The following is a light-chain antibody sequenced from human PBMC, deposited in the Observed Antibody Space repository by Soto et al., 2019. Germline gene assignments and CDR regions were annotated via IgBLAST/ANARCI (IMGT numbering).Light chain of an antibody. Sequence: EIVMTQSPATLSVSPGERATLSCRASQSVSSNLAWYQQKPGQAPRLLLYGASTRATGIPARISGSGSGTELTLTISSLQSEDFAVYYCPHYNSWPLYTFGQGTKLEIK. CDR3: PHYNSWPLYT. J-gene: IGKJ2*01. CDR1: QSVSSN. V-gene: IGKV3-15*01. CDR2: GAS.